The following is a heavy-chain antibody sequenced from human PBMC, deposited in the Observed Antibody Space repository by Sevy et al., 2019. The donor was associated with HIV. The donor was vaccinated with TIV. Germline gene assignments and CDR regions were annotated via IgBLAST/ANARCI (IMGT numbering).Heavy chain of an antibody. V-gene: IGHV1-69*13. CDR2: IVPVFVTP. Sequence: ASVKVSCKTSGGTLSRYAISWVRQAPGQGLEWMGGIVPVFVTPNYAQKFQGRVNITADESTTTAYMELTSLRSEDTAVYYCARGTSGYDFGDYYYYMDVWGKGTTVTVSS. D-gene: IGHD5-12*01. CDR3: ARGTSGYDFGDYYYYMDV. J-gene: IGHJ6*03. CDR1: GGTLSRYA.